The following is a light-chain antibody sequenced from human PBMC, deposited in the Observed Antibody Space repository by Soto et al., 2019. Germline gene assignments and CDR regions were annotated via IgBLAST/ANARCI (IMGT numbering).Light chain of an antibody. CDR1: QSVSGY. CDR3: QQRSNWPWT. J-gene: IGKJ1*01. Sequence: EIVLTQSPATLSLSPGERATLSCRASQSVSGYLAWYQQKPGQAPRLLIYDVSNRATGIPARFSGSGSRTDFTLTISSLEPEDFAVYYCQQRSNWPWTFDQGTKVEVK. V-gene: IGKV3-11*01. CDR2: DVS.